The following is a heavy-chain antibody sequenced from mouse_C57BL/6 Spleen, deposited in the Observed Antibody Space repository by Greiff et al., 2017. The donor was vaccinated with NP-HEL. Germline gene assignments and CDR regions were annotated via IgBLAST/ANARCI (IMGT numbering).Heavy chain of an antibody. V-gene: IGHV1-26*01. CDR3: ARTFITTTSYYAMDY. CDR2: INPNNGGT. J-gene: IGHJ4*01. CDR1: GYTFTDYY. Sequence: EVKLQQSGPELVKPGASVKISCKASGYTFTDYYMNWVKQSHGKSLEWIGDINPNNGGTSYNQKFKGKATLTVDKSSSTAYMELRSLTSEDSAVYYCARTFITTTSYYAMDYWGQGTSVTVSS. D-gene: IGHD1-1*01.